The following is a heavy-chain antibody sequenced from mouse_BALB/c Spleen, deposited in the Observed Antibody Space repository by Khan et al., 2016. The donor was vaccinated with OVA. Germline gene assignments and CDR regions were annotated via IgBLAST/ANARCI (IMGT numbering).Heavy chain of an antibody. Sequence: VQLQQSGPELVKPGASVKIPCKASGYTFTDYNMDWVKQSHGKNLEWIGDITPNNGGTIYNQKLKGKATLTVDKSSSTAYMELRSLTSEDTAFYYCARGGFGSPFAYWGQGTLVTVSA. CDR3: ARGGFGSPFAY. D-gene: IGHD1-1*01. CDR1: GYTFTDYN. CDR2: ITPNNGGT. V-gene: IGHV1-18*01. J-gene: IGHJ3*01.